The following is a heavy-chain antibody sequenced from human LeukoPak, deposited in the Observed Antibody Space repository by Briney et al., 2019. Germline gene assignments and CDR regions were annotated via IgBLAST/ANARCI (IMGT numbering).Heavy chain of an antibody. CDR1: GGSISSGDYY. V-gene: IGHV4-30-4*08. D-gene: IGHD4-17*01. J-gene: IGHJ5*02. CDR3: ARAPTTVTTAWFDP. Sequence: SQTLSLTCTVSGGSISSGDYYWSWIRQPPGKGLEWIGYIYHSGSTYYNPSLKSRVTISVDTSKNQFSLKLSSVTAADTAVYYCARAPTTVTTAWFDPWGQGTLDTVSS. CDR2: IYHSGST.